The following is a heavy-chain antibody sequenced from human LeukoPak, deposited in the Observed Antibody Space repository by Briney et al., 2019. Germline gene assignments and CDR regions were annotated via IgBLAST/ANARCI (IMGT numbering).Heavy chain of an antibody. CDR3: AGDQLALNALNI. V-gene: IGHV4-59*11. Sequence: SETLSLTCTVSGGSMSSHYWSWIRQPPGKGLEWLGYISYIGSTNYSPSLKSRVTISIDTSKNQFSLRLSSVTAADAAVYFCAGDQLALNALNIWGQGTMVSVSS. CDR1: GGSMSSHY. CDR2: ISYIGST. J-gene: IGHJ3*02. D-gene: IGHD5-18*01.